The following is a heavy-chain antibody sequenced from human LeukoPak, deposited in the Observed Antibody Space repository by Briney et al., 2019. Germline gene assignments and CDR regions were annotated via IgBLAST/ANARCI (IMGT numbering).Heavy chain of an antibody. CDR3: ARAYSSGWQDFDY. Sequence: ASVKVSCKASGYIFTAFAMHWVRQAPGQSLEWMGWISAGNGNTKYSQKFQGRVTIIRDTSASTAYMELSNLRSEDTAVYYCARAYSSGWQDFDYWGQGTLVTVSS. CDR2: ISAGNGNT. J-gene: IGHJ4*02. D-gene: IGHD6-19*01. V-gene: IGHV1-3*01. CDR1: GYIFTAFA.